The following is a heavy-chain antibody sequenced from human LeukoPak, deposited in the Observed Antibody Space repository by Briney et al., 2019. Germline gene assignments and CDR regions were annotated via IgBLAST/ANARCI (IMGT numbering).Heavy chain of an antibody. CDR3: ARAEVVVGRFDY. CDR1: GFTFSSYS. V-gene: IGHV3-21*01. CDR2: ISSSSSYI. J-gene: IGHJ4*02. D-gene: IGHD2-15*01. Sequence: GGSLRLSSAASGFTFSSYSMNWVRQAPGKGLEWVSSISSSSSYIYYADSVKGRFTISRDNAKNSLYLQMNSLRAEDTAVYYCARAEVVVGRFDYWGQGTLVTVSS.